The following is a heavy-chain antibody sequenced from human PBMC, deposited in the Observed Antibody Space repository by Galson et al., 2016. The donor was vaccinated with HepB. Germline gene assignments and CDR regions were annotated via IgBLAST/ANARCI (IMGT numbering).Heavy chain of an antibody. CDR3: ARVLGGYDFYP. CDR2: INAYNGNT. Sequence: SVKVSCKASGFTLTSYAIKWVRQAPGQGLEWMGWINAYNGNTNYAQSFQGRVTMTTDTSTGTAYMELWNLRSDDTALYYCARVLGGYDFYPWGQGTLVTVSS. V-gene: IGHV1-18*01. J-gene: IGHJ5*02. CDR1: GFTLTSYA. D-gene: IGHD5-12*01.